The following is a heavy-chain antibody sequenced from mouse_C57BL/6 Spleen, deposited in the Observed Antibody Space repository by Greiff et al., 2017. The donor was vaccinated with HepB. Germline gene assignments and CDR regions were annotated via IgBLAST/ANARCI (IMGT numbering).Heavy chain of an antibody. CDR3: SSAWFAY. CDR1: GFTFSNYW. J-gene: IGHJ3*01. V-gene: IGHV6-3*01. CDR2: IRLKSDYYAT. D-gene: IGHD3-1*01. Sequence: EVMLVESGGGLVQPGGSMKLSCVASGFTFSNYWMNWVRQSPEKGLEWVAQIRLKSDYYATHYAESVKGRFTISIDDSKSSVDLQMNNLRAEATGIYYCSSAWFAYWGQGTLVTVSA.